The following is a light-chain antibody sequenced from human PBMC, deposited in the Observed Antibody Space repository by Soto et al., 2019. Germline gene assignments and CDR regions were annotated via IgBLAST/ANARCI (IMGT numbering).Light chain of an antibody. Sequence: NVATRSPRTLTLTPWERATLSCRASQSVSSRYLAWYQQKPGKAPRRILYDASNRASGIPARFSGSGSGTDYTLTISSLEPEDFAIYYCQQRSNWPESFAQGTKV. J-gene: IGKJ1*01. V-gene: IGKV3-11*01. CDR1: QSVSSRY. CDR3: QQRSNWPES. CDR2: DAS.